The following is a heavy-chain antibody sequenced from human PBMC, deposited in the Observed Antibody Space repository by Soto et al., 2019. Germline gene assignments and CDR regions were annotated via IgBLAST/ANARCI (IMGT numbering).Heavy chain of an antibody. CDR2: IIPIFGTA. CDR3: ARAVRAIFEYSSSPGYYYYGMDV. Sequence: VASVKVSCKASGGTFSSYAISWVRQAPGQGLEWMGGIIPIFGTANYAQKFQGRVTITADESTSTAYMELSSLRSEDTAVYYCARAVRAIFEYSSSPGYYYYGMDVWGQGTTVTVSS. D-gene: IGHD6-6*01. CDR1: GGTFSSYA. V-gene: IGHV1-69*13. J-gene: IGHJ6*02.